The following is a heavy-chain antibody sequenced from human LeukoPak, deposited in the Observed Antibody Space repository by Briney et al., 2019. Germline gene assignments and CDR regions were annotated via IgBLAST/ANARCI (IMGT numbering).Heavy chain of an antibody. Sequence: GGSLRLSCAASGFTFDDYAMPWVRQAPGKGLEWVSGISWNSGSIGYADSVKGRFTISRDNSKTTLYLQMNSLRAEDTAVYYCAKDEGVLWFGESALDYWGQGTLVTVSS. J-gene: IGHJ4*02. CDR3: AKDEGVLWFGESALDY. CDR2: ISWNSGSI. V-gene: IGHV3-9*01. CDR1: GFTFDDYA. D-gene: IGHD3-10*01.